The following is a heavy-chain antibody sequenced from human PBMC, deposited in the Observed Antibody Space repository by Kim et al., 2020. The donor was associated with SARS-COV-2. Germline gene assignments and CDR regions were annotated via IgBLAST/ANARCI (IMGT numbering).Heavy chain of an antibody. V-gene: IGHV3-33*06. D-gene: IGHD1-1*01. CDR2: IWYDGSNK. Sequence: GGSLRLSCAASGFTFSSYGMHWVRQAPGKGLEWVAVIWYDGSNKYYADSVKGRFTISRDNSKNTLYLQMNSLRAEDTAVYYCAKTISSGGWKALYYYYGMDVWGQGTTVTVSS. J-gene: IGHJ6*02. CDR3: AKTISSGGWKALYYYYGMDV. CDR1: GFTFSSYG.